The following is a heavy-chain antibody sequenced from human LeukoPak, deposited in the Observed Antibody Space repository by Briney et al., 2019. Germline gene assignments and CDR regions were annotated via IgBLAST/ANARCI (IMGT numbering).Heavy chain of an antibody. CDR3: ARAGGEDYYYGMDV. Sequence: PGGSLRLSCAASGFTSADYAMSWVRQPPGKGLEWVSGINWNGGSTGYADSVKGRFTISRDNAKNSLYLQMNSLRAEDTALYYCARAGGEDYYYGMDVWGQGTTVTVSS. V-gene: IGHV3-20*04. CDR2: INWNGGST. D-gene: IGHD3-16*01. CDR1: GFTSADYA. J-gene: IGHJ6*02.